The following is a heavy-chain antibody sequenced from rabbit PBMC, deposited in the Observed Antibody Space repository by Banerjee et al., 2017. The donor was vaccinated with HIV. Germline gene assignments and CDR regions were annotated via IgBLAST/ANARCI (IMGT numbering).Heavy chain of an antibody. D-gene: IGHD7-1*01. CDR3: ARAYAGYAPYYFNL. Sequence: QEHLEESGGGLVQPEGSLTLTCTASGFSFSSSYLMYWVRQAPGKGLEWIGCIYTGSSGITYYASWAKGRFTCSKTSSTTVTLQMTSLTAADTATYFCARAYAGYAPYYFNLWGPGTLVTVS. CDR2: IYTGSSGIT. J-gene: IGHJ4*01. CDR1: GFSFSSSYL. V-gene: IGHV1S45*01.